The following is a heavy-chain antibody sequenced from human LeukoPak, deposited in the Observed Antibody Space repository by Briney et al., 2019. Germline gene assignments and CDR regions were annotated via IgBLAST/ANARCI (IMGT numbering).Heavy chain of an antibody. CDR1: GGSFSGYY. CDR3: ARTYSSGWYGHYYYGMDV. J-gene: IGHJ6*02. D-gene: IGHD6-19*01. V-gene: IGHV4-34*01. Sequence: SETLSLTCAVYGGSFSGYYWNWIRQPPGKGLEWIGEINHSGSTNYNPSLKSRVTISVDTSKNQFSLKLSSVTAADTAVYYCARTYSSGWYGHYYYGMDVWGQGTTVTVSS. CDR2: INHSGST.